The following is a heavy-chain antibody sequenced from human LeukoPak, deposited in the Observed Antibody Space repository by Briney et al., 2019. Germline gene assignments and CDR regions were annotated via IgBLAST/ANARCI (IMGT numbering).Heavy chain of an antibody. Sequence: PGGSLRLSCAASGITFNSYAMHWVRQAPGKGLEWVAVISHDGSNRYYGDSVKGRFTISRGNSKNTLFLQMDSLRAEDTAVYYCAKDADTATIIYWYFDLWGRGTLVTVSS. CDR3: AKDADTATIIYWYFDL. V-gene: IGHV3-30*04. D-gene: IGHD5-18*01. J-gene: IGHJ2*01. CDR1: GITFNSYA. CDR2: ISHDGSNR.